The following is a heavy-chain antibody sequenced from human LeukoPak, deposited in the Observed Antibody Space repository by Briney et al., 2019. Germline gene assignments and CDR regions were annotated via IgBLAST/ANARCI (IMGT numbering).Heavy chain of an antibody. Sequence: PSETLSLTCTVSGGSVSSGSYYWSWIRQPPGKGLEWIGYIYDSGSTNNNPSLKSRVTISVDTSKNQFSLKLSSVSAADTAVYYCARDGYSPFDYWGQGTLVTVSS. V-gene: IGHV4-61*01. CDR2: IYDSGST. CDR3: ARDGYSPFDY. J-gene: IGHJ4*02. CDR1: GGSVSSGSYY. D-gene: IGHD5-24*01.